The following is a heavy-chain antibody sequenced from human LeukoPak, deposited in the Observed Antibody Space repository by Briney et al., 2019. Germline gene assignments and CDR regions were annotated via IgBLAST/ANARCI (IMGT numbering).Heavy chain of an antibody. CDR2: ISGSGGST. J-gene: IGHJ4*02. CDR1: GFTFSSYA. D-gene: IGHD6-19*01. V-gene: IGHV3-23*01. Sequence: GGSLRLPCAASGFTFSSYAMSWVRQAPGKGLEWVSAISGSGGSTYYADSVKGRFTISRDNSKNTLYLQMNSLRAEDTAVYYCAKDQQWLVAPDYYFDYWGQGTLVTVSS. CDR3: AKDQQWLVAPDYYFDY.